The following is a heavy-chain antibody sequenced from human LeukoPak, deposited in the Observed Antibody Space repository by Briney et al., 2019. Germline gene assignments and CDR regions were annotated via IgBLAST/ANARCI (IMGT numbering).Heavy chain of an antibody. J-gene: IGHJ4*02. V-gene: IGHV3-66*01. CDR2: IYSGGST. Sequence: GGSLRLSCVASGFTVSNDYMNWVRQAPGKRLEWVSVIYSGGSTYFADSVKGRFTISRDNSKNTLYLQMNSLRAEDTAVYYCARGRYYYDSSGYYISDHYYFDSWGQGTLVTVSS. D-gene: IGHD3-22*01. CDR1: GFTVSNDY. CDR3: ARGRYYYDSSGYYISDHYYFDS.